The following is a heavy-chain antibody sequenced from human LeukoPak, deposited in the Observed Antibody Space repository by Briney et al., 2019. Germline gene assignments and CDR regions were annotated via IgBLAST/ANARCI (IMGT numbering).Heavy chain of an antibody. CDR1: GGSISLSY. J-gene: IGHJ3*01. CDR3: AIQLDGYNPIGHNAFDL. D-gene: IGHD5-24*01. CDR2: IYYSGST. Sequence: SETLSLTCTVSGGSISLSYWSWIRQSPGRGLEWIGYIYYSGSTNYNPSLKSRVTISLDTSKTQFSLKLTSVTAADTPLYFCAIQLDGYNPIGHNAFDLWGQGTTVTVSS. V-gene: IGHV4-59*08.